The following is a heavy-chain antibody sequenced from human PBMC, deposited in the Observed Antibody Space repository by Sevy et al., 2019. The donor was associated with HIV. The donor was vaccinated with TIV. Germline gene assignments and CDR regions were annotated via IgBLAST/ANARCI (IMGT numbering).Heavy chain of an antibody. CDR3: ARDRTPTGGSYEGAWFDP. D-gene: IGHD1-26*01. J-gene: IGHJ5*02. Sequence: GGSLRLSCAASGFTFSSYSMNWVRQAPGKGLEWVSYISSSSSTIYYADSVKGRFTTSRDNAKNSLYLQMNSLRDEDTAVYYCARDRTPTGGSYEGAWFDPWGQGTLVTVSS. CDR1: GFTFSSYS. V-gene: IGHV3-48*02. CDR2: ISSSSSTI.